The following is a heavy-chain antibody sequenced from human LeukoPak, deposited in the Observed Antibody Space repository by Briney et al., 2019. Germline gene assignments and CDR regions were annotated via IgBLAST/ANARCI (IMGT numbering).Heavy chain of an antibody. CDR3: ARGGRSSPFTYYSDSSGYTDY. CDR2: MNPNSGNT. D-gene: IGHD3-22*01. Sequence: ASVKVSCKASVYTFTSYDINWVRQAAGQGLEWMGWMNPNSGNTDYAQKFQGRVTMTRNTSISTAYMELSSLRSEDTAVYYCARGGRSSPFTYYSDSSGYTDYWGQGTLVTVSS. V-gene: IGHV1-8*01. J-gene: IGHJ4*02. CDR1: VYTFTSYD.